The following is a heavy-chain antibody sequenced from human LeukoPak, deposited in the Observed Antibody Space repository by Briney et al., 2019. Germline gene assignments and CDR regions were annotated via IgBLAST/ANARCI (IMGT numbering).Heavy chain of an antibody. D-gene: IGHD4-17*01. CDR1: GFTFSDYY. V-gene: IGHV3-11*04. Sequence: PGGSLRLSCAASGFTFSDYYMSWIRQAPGKGLEWVSYISSSGSTIYYADSVKGRFTISRDNAKNSLYLQMNSLRAEDTAVYYCARVSVTVIPISDYWGQGALVTVSS. CDR3: ARVSVTVIPISDY. J-gene: IGHJ4*02. CDR2: ISSSGSTI.